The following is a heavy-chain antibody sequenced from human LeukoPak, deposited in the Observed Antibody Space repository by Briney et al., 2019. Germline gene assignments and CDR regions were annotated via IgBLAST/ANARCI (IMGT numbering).Heavy chain of an antibody. CDR1: GYTFTGYY. CDR3: ARVSGITMVRGALNFDY. CDR2: INPNSGGT. Sequence: ASVKVSCKASGYTFTGYYMHWVRQAPGQGLEWMGWINPNSGGTNYAQKFQGGVTMTRDTSISTAYMELSRLRSDDTAVYYCARVSGITMVRGALNFDYWGQGTLVTVSS. D-gene: IGHD3-10*01. J-gene: IGHJ4*02. V-gene: IGHV1-2*02.